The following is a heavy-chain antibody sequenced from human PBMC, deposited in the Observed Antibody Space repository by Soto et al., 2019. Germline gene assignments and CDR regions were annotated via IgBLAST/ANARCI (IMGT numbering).Heavy chain of an antibody. Sequence: QVQLVQSGTEVKKPGSSVKVSCKASGGTFRNYPINWVRQAPGQGLEWMGSIFSLTDIPDYAQNFQARLTTSADKSTSTAYMELSGLTSDDTAMYFCARSTLGVLNYFESWGQGTLVTVSS. CDR2: IFSLTDIP. CDR1: GGTFRNYP. V-gene: IGHV1-69*02. CDR3: ARSTLGVLNYFES. D-gene: IGHD1-1*01. J-gene: IGHJ4*02.